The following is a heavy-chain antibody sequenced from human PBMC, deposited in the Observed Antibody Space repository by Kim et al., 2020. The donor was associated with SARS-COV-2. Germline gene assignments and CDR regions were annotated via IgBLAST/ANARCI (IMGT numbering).Heavy chain of an antibody. CDR3: ARDPISSGWYRGGDFDY. V-gene: IGHV1-3*01. J-gene: IGHJ4*02. D-gene: IGHD6-19*01. Sequence: FQGRVTNTRDTSASTAYMELSSLRAEDTAVYYCARDPISSGWYRGGDFDYWGQGTLVTVSS.